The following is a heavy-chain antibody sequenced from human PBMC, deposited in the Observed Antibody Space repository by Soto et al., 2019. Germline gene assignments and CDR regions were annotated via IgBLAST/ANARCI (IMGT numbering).Heavy chain of an antibody. V-gene: IGHV1-69*02. J-gene: IGHJ4*02. CDR2: IIPILGIA. D-gene: IGHD3-10*01. Sequence: GASVKLSCKASGGTFSSYTISWVRQAPGQGLEWMGRIIPILGIANYAQKFQGRVTITADKSTSTAYMELSSLRSEDTAIYYCAASYGSGYRAFDYWGQGALVTVSS. CDR3: AASYGSGYRAFDY. CDR1: GGTFSSYT.